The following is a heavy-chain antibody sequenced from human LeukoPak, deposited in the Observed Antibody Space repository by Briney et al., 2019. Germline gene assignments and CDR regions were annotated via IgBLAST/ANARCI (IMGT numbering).Heavy chain of an antibody. V-gene: IGHV1-18*01. Sequence: ASVKVSCKASGYTFTSYGISWVRQAPGQGLEWMGWISAYNGNTDYAQKFQGRVTMTTDTSTNTAYMDLRSLRSDDTAVYYCARDDHDGRYYYMDVWGKGTTVTVSS. D-gene: IGHD2-8*01. CDR3: ARDDHDGRYYYMDV. J-gene: IGHJ6*03. CDR1: GYTFTSYG. CDR2: ISAYNGNT.